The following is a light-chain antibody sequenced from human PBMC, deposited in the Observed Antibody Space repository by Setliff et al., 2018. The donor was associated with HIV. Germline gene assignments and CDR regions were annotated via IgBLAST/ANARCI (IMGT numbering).Light chain of an antibody. CDR2: EIT. J-gene: IGLJ1*01. CDR1: SSDIGSYIL. V-gene: IGLV2-23*02. Sequence: QSALTQPASVSGSPGQSITISCTGTSSDIGSYILVSWYQQHPGRAPKLILYEITKRPSGVSNRSSGSKSGNTASLTISGLQAEDEADYYCCSYTGSSSYVFGGGTKVTVL. CDR3: CSYTGSSSYV.